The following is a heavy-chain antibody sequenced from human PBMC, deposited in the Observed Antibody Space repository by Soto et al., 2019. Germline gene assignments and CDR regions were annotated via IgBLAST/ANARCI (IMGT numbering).Heavy chain of an antibody. D-gene: IGHD2-15*01. CDR3: ARYGSGECNRGSCYSPFDY. CDR2: IYYSGST. V-gene: IGHV4-30-4*01. Sequence: SETLSLTCTVSGRSISSVNYYWSWIRQPPGKGLEWIGYIYYSGSTYYNQSLRSRVTISVDTSKNHFFLKLSSVTAADTAVYYCARYGSGECNRGSCYSPFDYWGQGTLVTVSS. J-gene: IGHJ4*02. CDR1: GRSISSVNYY.